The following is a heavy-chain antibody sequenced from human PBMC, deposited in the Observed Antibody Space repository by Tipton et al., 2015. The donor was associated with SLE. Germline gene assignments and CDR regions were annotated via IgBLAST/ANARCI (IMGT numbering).Heavy chain of an antibody. CDR1: AFTFSWFY. V-gene: IGHV3-21*01. J-gene: IGHJ3*02. Sequence: SLRLSCAASAFTFSWFYMHWVRQAPGKGLEWVSSISSGASDIYYADSVKGRFTISRDNAKNSLSLQMNSLRPEDTAVYYCARASGHEAFDIWGQGTMVTVSS. D-gene: IGHD3-10*01. CDR3: ARASGHEAFDI. CDR2: ISSGASDI.